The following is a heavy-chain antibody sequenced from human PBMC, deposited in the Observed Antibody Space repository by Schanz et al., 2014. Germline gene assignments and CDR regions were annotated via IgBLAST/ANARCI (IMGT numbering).Heavy chain of an antibody. CDR2: IDYRRNP. V-gene: IGHV4-31*03. D-gene: IGHD6-25*01. CDR1: GGSISSGGYF. Sequence: QVQLQESGPGLVKPSQTLSLTCSVSGGSISSGGYFWTWIRQHPGKGLEGIGHIDYRRNPYYNESLRCRLTISLHASETQFSLHLTSVTDADTALYYCARVRPGFAIDPWGQGTLVTVSS. J-gene: IGHJ5*02. CDR3: ARVRPGFAIDP.